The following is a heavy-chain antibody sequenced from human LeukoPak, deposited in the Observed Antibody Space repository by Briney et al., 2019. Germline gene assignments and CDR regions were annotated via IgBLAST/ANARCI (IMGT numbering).Heavy chain of an antibody. J-gene: IGHJ6*03. CDR1: GFTVSSNE. V-gene: IGHV3-38-3*01. CDR3: AGGYDILTGYPQWDYYYYYMDV. CDR2: ISGGST. Sequence: GGSLRLSCAASGFTVSSNEMSWGRQAPGEGLEWVSSISGGSTYYADSRKGRFTISRDNSKNTLHLQMNSLRAEDTAVYYCAGGYDILTGYPQWDYYYYYMDVWGKGTTVTVSS. D-gene: IGHD3-9*01.